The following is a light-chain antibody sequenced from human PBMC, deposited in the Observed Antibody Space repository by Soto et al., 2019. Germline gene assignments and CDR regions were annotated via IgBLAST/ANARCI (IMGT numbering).Light chain of an antibody. CDR3: RQYDNLSIT. J-gene: IGKJ5*01. Sequence: DIQMTQSPSSLSASVGDRVTITCQASQDISNYLNWYQQKPGKAPKLLIYDASNLETGGPSRFSGRGSGTDFTFTISSLQPEDIATYYCRQYDNLSITFGQGTRLEIK. CDR2: DAS. CDR1: QDISNY. V-gene: IGKV1-33*01.